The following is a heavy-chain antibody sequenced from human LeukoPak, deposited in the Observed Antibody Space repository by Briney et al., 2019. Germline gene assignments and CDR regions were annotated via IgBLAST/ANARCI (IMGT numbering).Heavy chain of an antibody. V-gene: IGHV3-21*01. Sequence: GGSLRLSCAASGFTFNSYSMNWVRQAPGKGLEWVSSISSSSSYIYYADSVKGRFTISRDNAKNSLYLQMNSLRAEDTAVYYCASYYDFWSGYYTYYFDYWGQGTLVTVSS. J-gene: IGHJ4*02. CDR1: GFTFNSYS. D-gene: IGHD3-3*01. CDR2: ISSSSSYI. CDR3: ASYYDFWSGYYTYYFDY.